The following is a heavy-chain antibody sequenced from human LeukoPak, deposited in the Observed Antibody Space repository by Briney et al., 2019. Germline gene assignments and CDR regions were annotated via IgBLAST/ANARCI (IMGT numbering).Heavy chain of an antibody. CDR2: IYYNSLP. J-gene: IGHJ4*02. V-gene: IGHV4-39*02. D-gene: IGHD4-17*01. CDR1: GGSISSSRSY. Sequence: SETLSLTCTVSGGSISSSRSYWAWVRQPPGKGPEWIASIYYNSLPDDNPSPKSRVSISVDPSKNHFSRKVSPVTAADTAVYYCASGTFDDYGDYDRGDFFDHWGQGTLVTVSS. CDR3: ASGTFDDYGDYDRGDFFDH.